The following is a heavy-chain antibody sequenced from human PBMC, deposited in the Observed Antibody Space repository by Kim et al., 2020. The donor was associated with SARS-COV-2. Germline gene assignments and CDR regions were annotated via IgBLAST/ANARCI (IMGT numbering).Heavy chain of an antibody. J-gene: IGHJ4*02. CDR3: ARTVQYSGYDYIWFFGFDY. V-gene: IGHV4-59*13. D-gene: IGHD5-12*01. CDR2: IYYSGST. Sequence: SETLSLTCTVSGGSISSYYWSWIRQPPGKGLEWIGYIYYSGSTHYNPSLKSRVTISVDTSKNQFSLKLSSVTAADTAVYYCARTVQYSGYDYIWFFGFDYWGQGTLVTVSS. CDR1: GGSISSYY.